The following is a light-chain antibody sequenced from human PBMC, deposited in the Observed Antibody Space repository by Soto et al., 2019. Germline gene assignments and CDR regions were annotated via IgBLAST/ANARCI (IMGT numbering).Light chain of an antibody. CDR3: QQYDNVPLN. Sequence: DTQMTQSPSSLSASVGDRVTITCQASRDISDYLNWYQQKPGKAPNLLIYDASNLETGVPSRFSGSGSGTHFTFTISSLPPEDTATDYCQQYDNVPLNFGGGTKVEIK. V-gene: IGKV1-33*01. J-gene: IGKJ4*01. CDR2: DAS. CDR1: RDISDY.